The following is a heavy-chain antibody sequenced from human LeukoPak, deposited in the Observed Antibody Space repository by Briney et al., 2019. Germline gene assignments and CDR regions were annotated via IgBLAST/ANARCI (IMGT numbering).Heavy chain of an antibody. D-gene: IGHD3-10*01. V-gene: IGHV4-34*01. CDR2: INHSGST. Sequence: PSETLSLTCAVYGGSFSGYYWSWIRQPPGKGLEWIGEINHSGSTNYNPSLKSRVTISVDTSKNQFSLKLSSVTAADTAVYYCAKRRYGSGSNRHYYYYGMDVWGQGTTVAVSS. J-gene: IGHJ6*02. CDR1: GGSFSGYY. CDR3: AKRRYGSGSNRHYYYYGMDV.